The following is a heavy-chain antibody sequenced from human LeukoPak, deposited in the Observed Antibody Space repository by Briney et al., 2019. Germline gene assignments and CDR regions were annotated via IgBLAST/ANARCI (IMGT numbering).Heavy chain of an antibody. CDR3: ARVGAGDAFDI. CDR2: ISSNGGST. D-gene: IGHD3-16*01. J-gene: IGHJ3*02. Sequence: PGGSLRLSCAASGFTFSSYAMHWVRQAPGKGLEYVSAISSNGGSTYYANSVKGRFTISRDNSKNTLYLQMGSLRAEDMAVYYCARVGAGDAFDIWGQGTMVTVSS. V-gene: IGHV3-64*01. CDR1: GFTFSSYA.